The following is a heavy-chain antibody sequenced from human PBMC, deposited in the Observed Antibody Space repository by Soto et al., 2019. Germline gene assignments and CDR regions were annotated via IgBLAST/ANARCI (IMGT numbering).Heavy chain of an antibody. CDR1: GFTFSSYA. J-gene: IGHJ6*03. Sequence: PGGSLRLSCAASGFTFSSYAMSWVRQAPGKGLELVSAISGSCGSTYYADSVKGRFTISRDNSKNTLYLQMNSLRAEDTAVYYCAKDYSSVLDYMDVWGKGTTVTVSS. D-gene: IGHD6-25*01. CDR3: AKDYSSVLDYMDV. CDR2: ISGSCGST. V-gene: IGHV3-23*01.